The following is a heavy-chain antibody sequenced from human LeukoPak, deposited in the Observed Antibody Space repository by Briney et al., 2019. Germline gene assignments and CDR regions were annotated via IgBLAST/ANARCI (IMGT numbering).Heavy chain of an antibody. CDR1: GFTFSDYG. Sequence: TSGGSLRLSCAASGFTFSDYGMHWVRQAPGRGLEWVGRSISRSGGVTTEYAAPVKGRFTISRDDSRNTVYLQMNSLKIEDTAVYYCSAYYNGRGDYWGQGTLVTVSS. J-gene: IGHJ4*02. CDR3: SAYYNGRGDY. D-gene: IGHD3-10*01. V-gene: IGHV3-15*01. CDR2: SISRSGGVTT.